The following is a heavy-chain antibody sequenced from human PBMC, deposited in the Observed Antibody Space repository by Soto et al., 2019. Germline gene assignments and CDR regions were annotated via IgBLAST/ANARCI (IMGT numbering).Heavy chain of an antibody. CDR2: IYYSGST. V-gene: IGHV4-30-4*01. CDR1: GGSISSGDYY. D-gene: IGHD5-12*01. CDR3: ARERGYSGYDVIFDY. Sequence: SETLSLTCTVSGGSISSGDYYWSWIRQPPGKGLEWIGYIYYSGSTYYNPSLKSRVTISVDTSKNQFSLKLSSVTAADTAVYYCARERGYSGYDVIFDYWGQETLVTVS. J-gene: IGHJ4*02.